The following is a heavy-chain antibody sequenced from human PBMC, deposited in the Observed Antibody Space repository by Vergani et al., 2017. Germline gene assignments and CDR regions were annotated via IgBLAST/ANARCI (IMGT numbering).Heavy chain of an antibody. V-gene: IGHV3-33*08. D-gene: IGHD2-2*01. J-gene: IGHJ3*02. Sequence: QVQLVESGGGVVQPGRSLRLSCAASGFTFSSYGMHWVRQAPGKGLEWVAVIWHDGSNKYYADSVKGRFTISRDNSKNTLYLKMNSLRAEDTAVYYCAGDWEGYCSSTSCQGAFDIWGQGTMVTVSS. CDR2: IWHDGSNK. CDR1: GFTFSSYG. CDR3: AGDWEGYCSSTSCQGAFDI.